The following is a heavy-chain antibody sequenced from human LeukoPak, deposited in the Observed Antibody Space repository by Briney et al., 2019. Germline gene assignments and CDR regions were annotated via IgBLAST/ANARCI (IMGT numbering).Heavy chain of an antibody. CDR1: GFTFSSYW. CDR3: ARGYLVATNGGFY. CDR2: INSDGSST. Sequence: GGSLRLSCAASGFTFSSYWMHWVRQAPGKGLVWVSRINSDGSSTIYADSVKGRFTISRDNAKNTLYLQMNSLRAEDTAVYYCARGYLVATNGGFYWGQGTLVTVLS. V-gene: IGHV3-74*01. J-gene: IGHJ4*02. D-gene: IGHD5-12*01.